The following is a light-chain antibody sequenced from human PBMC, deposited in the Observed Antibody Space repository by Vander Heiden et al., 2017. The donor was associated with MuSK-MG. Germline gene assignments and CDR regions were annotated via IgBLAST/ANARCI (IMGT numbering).Light chain of an antibody. CDR1: QSLLHSNGYNY. Sequence: DMVMTQSQLSLPVTPGEPASISCRSSQSLLHSNGYNYLDWYLQKPGQSPQLLIYLGSNRASGVPDRFSGSGSGTDFTLKITRVEAEDVGVYYCRQALQTPRTFGQGTKVEIK. J-gene: IGKJ1*01. CDR2: LGS. CDR3: RQALQTPRT. V-gene: IGKV2-28*01.